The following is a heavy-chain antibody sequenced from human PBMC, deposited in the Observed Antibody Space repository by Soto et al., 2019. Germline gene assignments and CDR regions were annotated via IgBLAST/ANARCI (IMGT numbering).Heavy chain of an antibody. CDR3: AREGEFYGMDV. J-gene: IGHJ6*02. V-gene: IGHV3-48*03. D-gene: IGHD2-21*01. Sequence: GGSLRLSCAASGFTFSSYEMNWVRQAPGKGLEWVSYISSSGSTIYYADSVKGRFTISRDNAKNSLYLQMNSLRAEDTAVYYCAREGEFYGMDVWGQGTTVTVSS. CDR1: GFTFSSYE. CDR2: ISSSGSTI.